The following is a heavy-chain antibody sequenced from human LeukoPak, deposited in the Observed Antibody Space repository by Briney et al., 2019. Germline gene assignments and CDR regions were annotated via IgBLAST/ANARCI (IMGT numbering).Heavy chain of an antibody. CDR3: ARDKDYSGSGSYFVY. CDR2: IYSGGRT. Sequence: GGSLRLSCAASGFTVSSNYMSWVRQAPGKGLEWVSVIYSGGRTEYADSVKGRFTTSRDNSKNTLYLQMNSLRGEDTAVYYCARDKDYSGSGSYFVYWGQGTLVTVSS. J-gene: IGHJ4*02. D-gene: IGHD3-10*01. CDR1: GFTVSSNY. V-gene: IGHV3-66*01.